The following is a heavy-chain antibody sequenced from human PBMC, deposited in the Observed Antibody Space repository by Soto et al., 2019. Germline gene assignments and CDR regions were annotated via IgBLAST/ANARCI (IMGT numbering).Heavy chain of an antibody. CDR2: INHSGST. J-gene: IGHJ6*02. CDR1: GGSFSGYY. Sequence: QVQLQQWGAGLLKPSETLSLTCAVYGGSFSGYYWSWIRQPPGKGLEWIGEINHSGSTNYNPSLKSRVTISVDTSKNQFSLKLSSVTAADTAVYYCARGPPVFGETRYYYYGMDVWGQGTTVTVSS. V-gene: IGHV4-34*01. CDR3: ARGPPVFGETRYYYYGMDV. D-gene: IGHD3-10*02.